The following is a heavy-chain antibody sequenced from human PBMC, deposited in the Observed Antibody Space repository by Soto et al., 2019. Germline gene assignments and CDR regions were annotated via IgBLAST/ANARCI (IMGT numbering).Heavy chain of an antibody. D-gene: IGHD6-13*01. V-gene: IGHV1-3*01. CDR1: GYTFTSYA. CDR2: INAGNGNT. Sequence: QVQLVQSGAEVKKPGASVKVSCKASGYTFTSYAMHWVRQAPGQRLEWMGWINAGNGNTKYSQKFQGRVTITRDTSASTAYMELSSLRSEDTAVYYCAASYSIINYFDYWGQGTLVTVSS. CDR3: AASYSIINYFDY. J-gene: IGHJ4*02.